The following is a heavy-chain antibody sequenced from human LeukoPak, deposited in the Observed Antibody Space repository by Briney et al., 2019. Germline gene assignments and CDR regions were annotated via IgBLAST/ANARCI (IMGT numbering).Heavy chain of an antibody. CDR1: GESFSGYY. V-gene: IGHV4-34*01. CDR2: INHSGST. Sequence: SETLSFTCAVYGESFSGYYWSWIRQPPGKGLEWIGEINHSGSTNYNPSLKSRVTISVDTSKNQFSLKLSSVTAADTAVYYCARASARDYYYYYMDVWGKGTTVTVSS. J-gene: IGHJ6*03. CDR3: ARASARDYYYYYMDV.